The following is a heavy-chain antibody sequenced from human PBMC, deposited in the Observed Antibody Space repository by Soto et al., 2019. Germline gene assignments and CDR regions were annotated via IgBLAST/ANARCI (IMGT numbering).Heavy chain of an antibody. Sequence: QIQMVQSGAEVKQPGASVKISCKTSGYTFSSHSINWVRQAPGQGLEWMAWISTTSGNTHYAERVQGRVTVTLDKSARTAFMEMWGLTSDDTAVYFCARDNGYYDFWGQGTLVTVSS. D-gene: IGHD2-8*01. CDR3: ARDNGYYDF. V-gene: IGHV1-18*01. J-gene: IGHJ4*02. CDR2: ISTTSGNT. CDR1: GYTFSSHS.